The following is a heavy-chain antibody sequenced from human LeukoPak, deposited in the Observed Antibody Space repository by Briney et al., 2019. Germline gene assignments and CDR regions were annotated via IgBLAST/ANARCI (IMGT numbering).Heavy chain of an antibody. D-gene: IGHD6-13*01. Sequence: SETLSLTCTVSGASISDTTYYWGWVRQPPGKGLESIGSIYYSGSTYYNPSLKSRVTISVDRSKNQFSLRVSSVTAADTAVYYCARHGGIASAGTGRDYFDLWGQGTLVTVSS. CDR2: IYYSGST. V-gene: IGHV4-39*01. J-gene: IGHJ4*02. CDR3: ARHGGIASAGTGRDYFDL. CDR1: GASISDTTYY.